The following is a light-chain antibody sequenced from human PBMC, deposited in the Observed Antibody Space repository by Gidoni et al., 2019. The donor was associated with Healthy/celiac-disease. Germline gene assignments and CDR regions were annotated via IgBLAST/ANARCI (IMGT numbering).Light chain of an antibody. CDR3: SSYTSTTRV. V-gene: IGLV2-14*03. Sequence: QSALTQPASVSGSPGQSITISCTGSSSDVGAYNYVSWYQQHPGKAPKLMIYDVSNRPPGVSDRFSGSKSGNTASLTISGLQAEDEADYYCSSYTSTTRVFGGGTKLTVL. CDR2: DVS. J-gene: IGLJ3*02. CDR1: SSDVGAYNY.